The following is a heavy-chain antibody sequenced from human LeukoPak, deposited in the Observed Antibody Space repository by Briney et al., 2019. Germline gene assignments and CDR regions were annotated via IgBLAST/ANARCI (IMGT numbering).Heavy chain of an antibody. V-gene: IGHV4-39*07. Sequence: SETLSLTCTVSGGSISSSSYYWGWIRQPPGKGLEWIGSIYYSGSTYYNPSLKSRVTISVDRSKNQFSLKLSSVTATDTAVYYCARRVHSSSWSSYFDYWGQETLVTVSS. D-gene: IGHD6-13*01. CDR2: IYYSGST. J-gene: IGHJ4*02. CDR1: GGSISSSSYY. CDR3: ARRVHSSSWSSYFDY.